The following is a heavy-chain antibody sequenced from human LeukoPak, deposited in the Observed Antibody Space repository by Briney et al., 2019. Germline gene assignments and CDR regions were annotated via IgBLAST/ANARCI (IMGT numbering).Heavy chain of an antibody. J-gene: IGHJ6*02. V-gene: IGHV3-53*04. D-gene: IGHD3-3*01. CDR3: ARNKYYDFWSGCMGPRDYYYGMDV. Sequence: PGGSLRLSCAASGFTVSSNYMSWVRQAPGKGLEWVSVIYSGGSTYYADSVKGRFTIPRHNSKNTLYLQVNSLRAEDTAVYYCARNKYYDFWSGCMGPRDYYYGMDVWGQGTTVTVSS. CDR2: IYSGGST. CDR1: GFTVSSNY.